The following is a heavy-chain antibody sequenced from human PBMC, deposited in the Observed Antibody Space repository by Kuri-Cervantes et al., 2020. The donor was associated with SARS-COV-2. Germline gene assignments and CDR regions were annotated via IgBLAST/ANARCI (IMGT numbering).Heavy chain of an antibody. D-gene: IGHD3-10*01. Sequence: LRLSCAVSGGSISSGGYSWSWIRQHPGKGLEWIGYIYYSGSTYYNPSLKSRVTISVDTSKNQFSLKLSSVTAADTAVYYCARVTVREFHLDYWGQGTLVTVSS. CDR1: GGSISSGGYS. V-gene: IGHV4-31*02. J-gene: IGHJ4*02. CDR3: ARVTVREFHLDY. CDR2: IYYSGST.